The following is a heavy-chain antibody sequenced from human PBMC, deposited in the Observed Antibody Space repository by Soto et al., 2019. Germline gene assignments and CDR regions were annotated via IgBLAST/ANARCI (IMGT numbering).Heavy chain of an antibody. Sequence: QVRLGRSGAEVKKPGPSGKVSCKASGATLGSYAISWVRQAPGQGLEWMGGIIPIFGTANYAQKFQGRVTITADKSTSTAYMELSSLRSEDTAVYYCARLGVPAASWAAYWGQGTLVTVSS. CDR2: IIPIFGTA. D-gene: IGHD2-2*01. J-gene: IGHJ4*02. CDR1: GATLGSYA. V-gene: IGHV1-69*06. CDR3: ARLGVPAASWAAY.